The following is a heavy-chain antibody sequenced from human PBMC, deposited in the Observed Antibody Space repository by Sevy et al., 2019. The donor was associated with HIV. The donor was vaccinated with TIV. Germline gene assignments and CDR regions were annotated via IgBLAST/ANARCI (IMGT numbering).Heavy chain of an antibody. Sequence: GGSLRLSCGGSGFTFSSYWMSWVRQAPGKGLEWGANIKKDGSERYYVDSVKGRFTISRDNAKKSLYLQMNSLRTEDTAVYYCARDCSSSTCLWGLDVWGQGTTVTVSS. D-gene: IGHD2-2*01. CDR3: ARDCSSSTCLWGLDV. J-gene: IGHJ6*02. CDR1: GFTFSSYW. CDR2: IKKDGSER. V-gene: IGHV3-7*03.